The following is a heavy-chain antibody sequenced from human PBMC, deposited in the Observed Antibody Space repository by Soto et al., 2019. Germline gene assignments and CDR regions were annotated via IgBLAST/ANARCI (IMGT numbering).Heavy chain of an antibody. J-gene: IGHJ6*02. V-gene: IGHV1-18*01. CDR2: ISAYNGNT. Sequence: GASVKVSCKASGYNFNRYTIIWVRQAPGQGLEWMGWISAYNGNTNYAQKLQGRVTMTTDTSTSTAYMELRSLRSDDTAVYYCARDSSGYCSGGSCWYYGMDVWGQGTTVTVSS. CDR1: GYNFNRYT. D-gene: IGHD2-15*01. CDR3: ARDSSGYCSGGSCWYYGMDV.